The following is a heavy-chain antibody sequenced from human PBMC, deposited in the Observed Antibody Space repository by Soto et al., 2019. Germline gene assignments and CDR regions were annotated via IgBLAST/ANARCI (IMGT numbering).Heavy chain of an antibody. Sequence: SETLSLTCGASGYSIRSGYYWGWIRQPPGKGLEWIGSIYHSWSTYYNPSLTSRVTISVDTSKNQFSLKLSSVTAADTAVYYCARVPILVPAAPDAFDIWGQGTMVTVS. J-gene: IGHJ3*02. CDR1: GYSIRSGYY. CDR3: ARVPILVPAAPDAFDI. V-gene: IGHV4-38-2*01. CDR2: IYHSWST. D-gene: IGHD2-2*01.